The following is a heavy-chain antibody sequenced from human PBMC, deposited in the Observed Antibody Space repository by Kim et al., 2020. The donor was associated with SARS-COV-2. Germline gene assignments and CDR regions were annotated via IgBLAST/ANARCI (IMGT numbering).Heavy chain of an antibody. CDR2: IIPIFGTA. CDR3: ARDGYSSGWYHHSDY. J-gene: IGHJ4*02. V-gene: IGHV1-69*13. CDR1: GGTFSSYA. Sequence: SVKVSCKASGGTFSSYAISWVRQAPGQGLEWMGGIIPIFGTANYAQKFQGRVTITADESTSTAYMELSSLRSEDTAVYYCARDGYSSGWYHHSDYWGQGTLVTVSS. D-gene: IGHD6-19*01.